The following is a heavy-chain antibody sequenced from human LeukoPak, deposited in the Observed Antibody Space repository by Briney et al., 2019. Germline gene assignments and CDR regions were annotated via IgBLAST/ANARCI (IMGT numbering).Heavy chain of an antibody. CDR2: IFYSGTT. D-gene: IGHD4-23*01. CDR3: ARLRGDYGGYFDY. V-gene: IGHV4-39*01. Sequence: PSETLSLTCTVSGGSISSSSYYWGWIRQPPGKGLEWIGNIFYSGTTFYNPSLESRVTISVDTSKNQFSLKLSSVTAADTAVYYCARLRGDYGGYFDYWGQGALVTVSS. J-gene: IGHJ4*02. CDR1: GGSISSSSYY.